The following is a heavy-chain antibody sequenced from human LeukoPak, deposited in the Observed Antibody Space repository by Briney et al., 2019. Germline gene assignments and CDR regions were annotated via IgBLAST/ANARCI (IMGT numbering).Heavy chain of an antibody. CDR3: ARGGMGANAQEYFYYGMDV. V-gene: IGHV3-21*01. D-gene: IGHD2-8*01. CDR2: ISRTSSYI. Sequence: GGSLTLSCAAAGFSFSTYSMNWVRQTPGKGLEWVSSISRTSSYIYYADSVKGRFTLSRDNGKNSLYLQMSSLRAEDTAVYYCARGGMGANAQEYFYYGMDVWGQGTTVTVSS. CDR1: GFSFSTYS. J-gene: IGHJ6*02.